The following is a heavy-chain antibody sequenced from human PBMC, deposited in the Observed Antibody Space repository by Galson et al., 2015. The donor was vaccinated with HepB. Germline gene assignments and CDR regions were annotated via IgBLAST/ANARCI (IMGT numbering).Heavy chain of an antibody. V-gene: IGHV5-51*01. CDR1: GYRFNSYW. Sequence: SGAEVKKPGESLKISCKASGYRFNSYWIGWVRQMPGKGLEWIGMMYPGDLDTRYSPSFEGQVTVSVDKSITTAYLQWSSLKASDNAMYYCARGKQGRWLQLGYYFDYWGQGTLLSVSS. J-gene: IGHJ4*02. CDR2: MYPGDLDT. D-gene: IGHD5-24*01. CDR3: ARGKQGRWLQLGYYFDY.